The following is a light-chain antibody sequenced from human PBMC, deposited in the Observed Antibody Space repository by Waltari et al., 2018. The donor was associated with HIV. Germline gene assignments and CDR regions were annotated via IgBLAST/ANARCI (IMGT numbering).Light chain of an antibody. CDR3: AVWDDSLSAQL. CDR1: SSNIESNY. Sequence: QSVLTQSPSTSGTPGQRVTISCSGSSSNIESNYVSWFQQVPGTAPKLLIFRNTLRPSGGSDRCFGSASGTSASLAISGLRSEDEADYYCAVWDDSLSAQLFGGGTKLTVL. J-gene: IGLJ3*02. CDR2: RNT. V-gene: IGLV1-47*01.